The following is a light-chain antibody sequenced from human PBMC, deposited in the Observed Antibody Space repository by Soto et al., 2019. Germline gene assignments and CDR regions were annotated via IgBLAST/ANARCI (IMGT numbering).Light chain of an antibody. J-gene: IGKJ3*01. CDR1: QSISSNY. CDR3: QQYSSSPPEFT. CDR2: GAS. V-gene: IGKV3-20*01. Sequence: EIVLTQSPGTLSLSPGERATLSCRASQSISSNYLAWYQQRPGQAPRLLIFGASYRATGIPDRFSDSGSGTDFTLTISRLEPEDFAVYYCQQYSSSPPEFTFGPGTRVDSK.